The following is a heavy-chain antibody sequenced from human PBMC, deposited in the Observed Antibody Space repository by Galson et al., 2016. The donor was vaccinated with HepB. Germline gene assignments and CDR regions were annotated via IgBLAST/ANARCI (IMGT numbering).Heavy chain of an antibody. D-gene: IGHD6-19*01. J-gene: IGHJ4*02. CDR2: ICGRCGDM. CDR1: GFTFDKYG. Sequence: SLRLSCAASGFTFDKYGMPWFRQAPGKGLEWVSTICGRCGDMDYADSVKGRFTISRDDSKNTLYLHTNSLRVEDTAIYYCAIDPSQWHDLLFGNWAQGTLVTVSA. CDR3: AIDPSQWHDLLFGN. V-gene: IGHV3-23*01.